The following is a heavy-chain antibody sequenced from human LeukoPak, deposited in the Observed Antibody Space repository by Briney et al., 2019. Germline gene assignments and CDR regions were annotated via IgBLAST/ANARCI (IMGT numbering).Heavy chain of an antibody. CDR1: GYFSTAYY. J-gene: IGHJ4*02. D-gene: IGHD3-22*01. CDR3: ARGPPNGHDDSSGYYVPACFDY. V-gene: IGHV4-38-2*02. Sequence: SETLSLTCTVSGYFSTAYYWGWIRQPPGKGLEWIASIRHDGHTYYNPSLKSRVTISVDTSKNHFSLKLTSVTAADTAVYYCARGPPNGHDDSSGYYVPACFDYWGQGTLVTVSS. CDR2: IRHDGHT.